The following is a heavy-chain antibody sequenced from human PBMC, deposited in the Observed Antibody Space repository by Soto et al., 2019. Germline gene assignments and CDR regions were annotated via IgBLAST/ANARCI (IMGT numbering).Heavy chain of an antibody. CDR3: ARSLVLRYFDWLYYYYYYMDV. J-gene: IGHJ6*03. CDR1: GYTFTSYD. D-gene: IGHD3-9*01. V-gene: IGHV1-8*01. CDR2: MNPNSGNT. Sequence: EASVKVSCKASGYTFTSYDINWVRQATGQGLEWMGWMNPNSGNTGYAQKFQGRVTMTRNTSIGTAYMELSSLRSEDTAVYYCARSLVLRYFDWLYYYYYYMDVWGPGTTVTVSS.